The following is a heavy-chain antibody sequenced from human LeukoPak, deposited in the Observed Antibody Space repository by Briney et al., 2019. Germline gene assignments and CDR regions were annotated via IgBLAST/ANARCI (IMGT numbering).Heavy chain of an antibody. CDR3: ARARQQLARYYFDY. CDR2: IYTSGST. Sequence: SETLSLTCTVSGGSISSGSYYWSWIRQPAGKGLEWIGRIYTSGSTNYNPSLKSRVTISVDTSKNQFSLKLSSVADADTAVYYCARARQQLARYYFDYWGQGTLVIVSS. CDR1: GGSISSGSYY. V-gene: IGHV4-61*02. D-gene: IGHD6-13*01. J-gene: IGHJ4*02.